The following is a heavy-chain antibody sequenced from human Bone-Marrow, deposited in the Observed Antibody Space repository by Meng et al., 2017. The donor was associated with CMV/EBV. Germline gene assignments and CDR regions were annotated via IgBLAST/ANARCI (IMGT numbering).Heavy chain of an antibody. D-gene: IGHD4-23*01. Sequence: GSLRLSCTVSGGSISSYYWSWIRQPPGKGLEWIGYIYYSGSTNYDPSLKSRVTISVDTSKNQFSLKLSSVTAADTAVYYCARGTHDYGGNYYYYGMDVWGQGTTVTVYS. CDR3: ARGTHDYGGNYYYYGMDV. J-gene: IGHJ6*01. V-gene: IGHV4-59*08. CDR2: IYYSGST. CDR1: GGSISSYY.